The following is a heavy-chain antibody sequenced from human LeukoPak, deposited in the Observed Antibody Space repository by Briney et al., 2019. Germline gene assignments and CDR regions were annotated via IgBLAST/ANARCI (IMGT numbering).Heavy chain of an antibody. V-gene: IGHV3-21*01. J-gene: IGHJ4*02. CDR2: ISSSSSYI. CDR3: ARGPDTTYYDILTGRGFDY. Sequence: GSLRLSCAASGFTFSSYSMNWVRQAPGKGLEWVSSISSSSSYIYYADSVKGRFTISRDNAKNSLYLQMNSLRAEDTAVYYCARGPDTTYYDILTGRGFDYWGQGTLVTVSS. CDR1: GFTFSSYS. D-gene: IGHD3-9*01.